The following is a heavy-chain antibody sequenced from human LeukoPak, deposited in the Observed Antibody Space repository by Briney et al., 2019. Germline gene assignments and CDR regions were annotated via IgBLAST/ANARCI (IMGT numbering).Heavy chain of an antibody. CDR2: IYYSGST. CDR3: ASSIAAAVSGQVGAFDL. V-gene: IGHV4-31*03. D-gene: IGHD6-13*01. Sequence: SETLSLTCTVSGGSISSSTYYWGWIRQPPGKGLEWIGYIYYSGSTYYNPSLKSRVTISVDTSKNQFSLKLSSVTAADTAVYYCASSIAAAVSGQVGAFDLWGQGTMVTVSS. J-gene: IGHJ3*01. CDR1: GGSISSSTYY.